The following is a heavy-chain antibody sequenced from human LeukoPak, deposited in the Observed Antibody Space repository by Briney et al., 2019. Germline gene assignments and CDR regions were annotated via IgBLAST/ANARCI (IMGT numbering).Heavy chain of an antibody. CDR3: AKDLEVVVAAKILDY. D-gene: IGHD2-15*01. J-gene: IGHJ4*02. Sequence: PGGSLRLSCAASGFTFSSYAMSWVRQAPGKGLEWVSAISGSGGSTYYADSVKGRFTISRDNSKNTLYLQMNSLRAEDTAVYYCAKDLEVVVAAKILDYWGQGTLVTVSS. CDR2: ISGSGGST. V-gene: IGHV3-23*01. CDR1: GFTFSSYA.